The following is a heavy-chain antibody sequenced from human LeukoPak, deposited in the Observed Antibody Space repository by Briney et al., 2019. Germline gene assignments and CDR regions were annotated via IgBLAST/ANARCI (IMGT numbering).Heavy chain of an antibody. J-gene: IGHJ6*03. CDR2: INPNSGGT. CDR3: AREVAVAGPYYYYYYYMDV. D-gene: IGHD6-13*01. V-gene: IGHV1-2*02. Sequence: ASVEVSCKASGYTFTGYYMHWVRQAPGQGLEWMGWINPNSGGTNYAQKFQGRVTMTRDTSISTAYMELSRLRSDDTAVYYCAREVAVAGPYYYYYYYMDVWGKGTTVTVSS. CDR1: GYTFTGYY.